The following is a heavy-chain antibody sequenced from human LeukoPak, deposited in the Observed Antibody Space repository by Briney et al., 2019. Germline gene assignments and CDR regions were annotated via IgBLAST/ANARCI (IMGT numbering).Heavy chain of an antibody. J-gene: IGHJ4*02. D-gene: IGHD3-3*01. CDR2: IYYSGTT. CDR1: GGSFSGYY. V-gene: IGHV4-59*01. CDR3: ARGTEYYDFWSGYWPYFDY. Sequence: PSETLSLTCAVYGGSFSGYYWSWIRQPPGKGLEWIGYIYYSGTTNYNPSLKSRVTISVDTSKNQFSLKLSSVTAADTAVYYCARGTEYYDFWSGYWPYFDYWGQGTLVTVSS.